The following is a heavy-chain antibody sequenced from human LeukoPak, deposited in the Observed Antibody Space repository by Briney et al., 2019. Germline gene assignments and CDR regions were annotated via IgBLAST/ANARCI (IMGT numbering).Heavy chain of an antibody. V-gene: IGHV1-69*13. CDR3: ARDHGSSSWTGDAFDI. CDR1: GCTFISYA. Sequence: ASVKVSCKASGCTFISYAMNWVRQAPGQGLEWMGGIIPICGRANYAQKFQGRVTITADESTSTAYMELSGLRSEDTAVYYCARDHGSSSWTGDAFDIWGQGTMVTVPS. D-gene: IGHD6-13*01. CDR2: IIPICGRA. J-gene: IGHJ3*02.